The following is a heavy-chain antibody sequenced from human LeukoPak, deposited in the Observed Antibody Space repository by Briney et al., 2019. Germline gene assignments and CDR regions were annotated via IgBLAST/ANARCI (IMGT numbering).Heavy chain of an antibody. Sequence: SGGSLRLSCAASGFTFSLYWMSWVRQAPGKGLEWVANIKQDGSEKYYVDSVKGRFTISRGNAKNSLYLQMNSLRAEDTALYYCAREGYQQQPHSSDYWGQGTLVTVSS. CDR2: IKQDGSEK. J-gene: IGHJ4*02. CDR1: GFTFSLYW. CDR3: AREGYQQQPHSSDY. V-gene: IGHV3-7*01. D-gene: IGHD6-13*01.